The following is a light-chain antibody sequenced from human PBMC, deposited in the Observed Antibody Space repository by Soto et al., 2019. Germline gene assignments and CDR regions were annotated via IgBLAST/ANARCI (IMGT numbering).Light chain of an antibody. CDR3: QKSYTTIT. V-gene: IGKV1-39*01. J-gene: IGKJ4*01. Sequence: DIQMTQSPSSLSASVGDRVTITCRASQSIRNYLNWYQQKPGKAPKLLIYAASNLQSGVPSRFSGSGYGTDFTLTISSLKPEDFATYFCQKSYTTITFGGGTKV. CDR2: AAS. CDR1: QSIRNY.